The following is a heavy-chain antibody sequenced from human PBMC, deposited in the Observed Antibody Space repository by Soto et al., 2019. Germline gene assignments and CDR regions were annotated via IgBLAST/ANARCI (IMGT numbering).Heavy chain of an antibody. CDR3: ARLGGLGYCSSTSCPAPPYYFGY. J-gene: IGHJ4*02. V-gene: IGHV1-2*02. D-gene: IGHD2-2*01. CDR1: GYTFTGYY. CDR2: TNPNSGGT. Sequence: ASVKVSCKASGYTFTGYYMHWVRQAPGQGLEWMGWTNPNSGGTNYAQKFQGRVTMTRDTSISTAYMELSRLRSDDTAVYYCARLGGLGYCSSTSCPAPPYYFGYWGQGTLVTVSS.